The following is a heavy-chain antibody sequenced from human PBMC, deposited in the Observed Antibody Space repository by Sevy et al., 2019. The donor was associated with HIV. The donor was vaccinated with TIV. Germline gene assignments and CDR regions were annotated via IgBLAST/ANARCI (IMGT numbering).Heavy chain of an antibody. Sequence: GGSLRLSCAASGFTFSNAWMSWVRQAPGKGLEWVGRIKSKMDGGKTDYAATVKGRFTISREDSKNTLYLQMNSLKTMDTAVYYCTTVTTMVRFIGNDYWGQGTLVTVSS. CDR3: TTVTTMVRFIGNDY. V-gene: IGHV3-15*01. CDR2: IKSKMDGGKT. CDR1: GFTFSNAW. D-gene: IGHD3-10*01. J-gene: IGHJ4*02.